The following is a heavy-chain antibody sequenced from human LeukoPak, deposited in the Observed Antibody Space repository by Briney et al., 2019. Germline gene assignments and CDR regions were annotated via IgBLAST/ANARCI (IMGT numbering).Heavy chain of an antibody. D-gene: IGHD4-17*01. CDR1: GFTFNSYA. CDR2: INYNGGTT. J-gene: IGHJ4*02. CDR3: TRRGYGDYAPFDY. V-gene: IGHV3-64*04. Sequence: GGSLRLSCSASGFTFNSYAIHWVRQAPGKGLEYVSAINYNGGTTYYADSVKGRFTISSDNSKNTLYLQMNSLRAEDTAVYYCTRRGYGDYAPFDYWGQGTLVTVSS.